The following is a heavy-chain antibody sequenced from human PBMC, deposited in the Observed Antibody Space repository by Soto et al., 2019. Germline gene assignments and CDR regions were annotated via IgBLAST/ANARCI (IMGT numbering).Heavy chain of an antibody. CDR1: GGTFSSYA. Sequence: QVQLVQSGAEVKKPGSSVKVSCKASGGTFSSYAISWVRQAPGQGLEWMGGIIPIFGTANYAQKFQGRVTITADESTSRADMEMSSLRSEDTAVYYCATRTGYYYGYGMDVWGQGTTVTVSS. CDR3: ATRTGYYYGYGMDV. CDR2: IIPIFGTA. V-gene: IGHV1-69*01. J-gene: IGHJ6*02.